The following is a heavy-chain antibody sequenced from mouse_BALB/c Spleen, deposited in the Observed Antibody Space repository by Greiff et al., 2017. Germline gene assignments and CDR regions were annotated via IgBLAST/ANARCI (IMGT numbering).Heavy chain of an antibody. J-gene: IGHJ4*01. D-gene: IGHD1-1*01. V-gene: IGHV1S29*02. CDR3: ARRDYYGSSNYAMDY. CDR1: GYTFTDYN. CDR2: IYPYNGGT. Sequence: DVQLVESGPELVKPGASVKISCKASGYTFTDYNMHWVKQSHGKSLEWIGYIYPYNGGTGYNQKFKSKATLTVDNSSSTAYMELRSLTSEDSAVYYCARRDYYGSSNYAMDYWGQGTSVTVSS.